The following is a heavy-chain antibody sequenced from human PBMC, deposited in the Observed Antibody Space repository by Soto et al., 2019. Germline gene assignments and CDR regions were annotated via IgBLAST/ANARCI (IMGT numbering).Heavy chain of an antibody. CDR1: GDSVSSNTAA. Sequence: SQTLSLTCAISGDSVSSNTAAWNWVRQSPSRGLEWLGRTYYRSKWYNDYALSVKDRIIISPDTSKNQFSLHLNSVTPEDTAVYYCARDVSAAIDYWVQGALVTVPQ. J-gene: IGHJ4*02. CDR2: TYYRSKWYN. D-gene: IGHD6-25*01. CDR3: ARDVSAAIDY. V-gene: IGHV6-1*01.